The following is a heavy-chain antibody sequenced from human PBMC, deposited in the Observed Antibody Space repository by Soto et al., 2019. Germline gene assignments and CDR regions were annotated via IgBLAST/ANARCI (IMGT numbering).Heavy chain of an antibody. J-gene: IGHJ6*02. CDR2: ISAYNGNT. D-gene: IGHD3-9*01. Sequence: ASVKVSCKASGYTFTSYGISWVRQAPGQGLEWMGWISAYNGNTNYAQKLQGRVTMTTDTSTSTAYMELRSLRSDDTAVYYCARDCESKIRYFEYYYYYGMDVWGQGTTVTVPS. V-gene: IGHV1-18*04. CDR1: GYTFTSYG. CDR3: ARDCESKIRYFEYYYYYGMDV.